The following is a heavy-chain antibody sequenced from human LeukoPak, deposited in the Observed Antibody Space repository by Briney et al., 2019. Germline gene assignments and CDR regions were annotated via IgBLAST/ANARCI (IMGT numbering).Heavy chain of an antibody. V-gene: IGHV4-4*02. CDR3: ARDHSRGAFDI. J-gene: IGHJ3*02. CDR1: GFTFSNAW. Sequence: PGGSLRLSCAASGFTFSNAWMSWVRQAPGKGLEWIGEINHSGSTNYNPSLKSRVTISVDTSKNQFSLKLSSVTAEDTAVYYCARDHSRGAFDIWGQGTMVTVSS. CDR2: INHSGST. D-gene: IGHD2-15*01.